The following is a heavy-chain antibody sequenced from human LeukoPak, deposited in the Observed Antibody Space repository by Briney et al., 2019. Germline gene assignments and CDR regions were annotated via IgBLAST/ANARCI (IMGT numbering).Heavy chain of an antibody. CDR2: ISGSGGST. CDR3: AKDYSSSNS. Sequence: GGSLRLSCAASGFTFSSYSMNWVRQAPGKGPEWVSAISGSGGSTYYADSVKGRFTISRHNSKNTLYLQMNSLRSEDTAVYYCAKDYSSSNSWGQGTLVTASS. D-gene: IGHD6-6*01. J-gene: IGHJ4*02. V-gene: IGHV3-23*01. CDR1: GFTFSSYS.